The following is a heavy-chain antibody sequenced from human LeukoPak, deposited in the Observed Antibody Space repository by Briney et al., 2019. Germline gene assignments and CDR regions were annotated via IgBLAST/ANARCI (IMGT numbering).Heavy chain of an antibody. CDR1: GFTFSSYS. CDR2: ISSSSSTI. D-gene: IGHD3-10*01. V-gene: IGHV3-48*01. Sequence: GGSLRLSCAASGFTFSSYSMNWVRQAPGKGLEWVSYISSSSSTIYYADSVKGRFTISRDNAKNSLYLQMNSLRAEDTAVYYCARDFLWFGELLIPFDYWGQGTLVTVSS. J-gene: IGHJ4*02. CDR3: ARDFLWFGELLIPFDY.